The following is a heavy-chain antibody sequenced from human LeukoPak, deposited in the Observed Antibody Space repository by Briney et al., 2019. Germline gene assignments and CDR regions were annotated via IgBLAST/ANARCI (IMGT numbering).Heavy chain of an antibody. J-gene: IGHJ4*02. CDR1: DGSISTTNW. Sequence: ASETLSLTCGVSDGSISTTNWWSWVRPPPGQGLEWVGEISLTGRTNYNPSLNGRVTMSLDESSNQLSLNLTSVTAADTARYYCSRESGAFCPFGYWGQGTLVIVPS. D-gene: IGHD1-26*01. V-gene: IGHV4-4*02. CDR2: ISLTGRT. CDR3: SRESGAFCPFGY.